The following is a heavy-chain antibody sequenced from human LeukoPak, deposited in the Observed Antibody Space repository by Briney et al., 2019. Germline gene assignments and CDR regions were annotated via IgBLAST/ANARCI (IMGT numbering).Heavy chain of an antibody. J-gene: IGHJ5*02. CDR1: GGSISSNSYY. Sequence: PSETLSLTCAVPGGSISSNSYYWGWIRQPPGTGLEWIGSIYYSGSTYYNPSLKSRVTISVDTSKNQFSLKLSSVTAADTAVYYCARHREYVPIASRVGPNWFDPWGQGTLVTVSS. D-gene: IGHD2-15*01. V-gene: IGHV4-39*01. CDR2: IYYSGST. CDR3: ARHREYVPIASRVGPNWFDP.